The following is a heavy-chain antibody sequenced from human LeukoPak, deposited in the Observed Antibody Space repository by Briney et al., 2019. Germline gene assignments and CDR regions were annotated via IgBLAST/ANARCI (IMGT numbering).Heavy chain of an antibody. V-gene: IGHV3-21*01. Sequence: KPGGSLRLSCAASGFTFSSYSMTWVRQAPGKGLEWVSSISSSSSYIYYADSVKGRFTISRDNAKNSLYLQMNSLRAEDTAVYYCARVPRWLTFYYFDYCGERTLGTVSP. CDR2: ISSSSSYI. CDR3: ARVPRWLTFYYFDY. CDR1: GFTFSSYS. D-gene: IGHD5-24*01. J-gene: IGHJ4*02.